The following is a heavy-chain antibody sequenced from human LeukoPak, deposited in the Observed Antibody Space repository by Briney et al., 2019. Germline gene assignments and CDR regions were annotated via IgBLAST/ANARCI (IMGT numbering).Heavy chain of an antibody. J-gene: IGHJ4*02. Sequence: PGRSLRLSCAASGFTFSSYGMHWVRQAPGRGLEWVAVMSYDGTNTYYADSVKGRFTISRDNSKNTLYLQMNSLRAEDTAVYYCAKDGTGYSSSWYEGLDYWGQGTLVTVSS. D-gene: IGHD6-13*01. CDR1: GFTFSSYG. CDR2: MSYDGTNT. V-gene: IGHV3-30*18. CDR3: AKDGTGYSSSWYEGLDY.